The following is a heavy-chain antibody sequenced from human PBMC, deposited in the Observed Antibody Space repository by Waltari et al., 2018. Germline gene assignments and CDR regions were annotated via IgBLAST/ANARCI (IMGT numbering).Heavy chain of an antibody. J-gene: IGHJ5*02. CDR1: GFTFSSYA. V-gene: IGHV3-23*01. Sequence: EVQLLESGGGLVQPGGSLRLSCAASGFTFSSYAMSWVRQAPGKGLEGVSAISGSGGSTYYADSVKGRFTISRDNSKNTLYLQMNSLRAEDTAVYYCARGGPGVLLWFGFDPWGQGTLVTVSS. D-gene: IGHD3-10*01. CDR2: ISGSGGST. CDR3: ARGGPGVLLWFGFDP.